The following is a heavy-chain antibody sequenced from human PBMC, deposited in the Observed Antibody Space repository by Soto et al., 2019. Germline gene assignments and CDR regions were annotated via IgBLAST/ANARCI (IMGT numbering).Heavy chain of an antibody. Sequence: GASVKVSCKASGYSFTTSGITWVRQAPGQGLEWMGWISTYNGNTDYAQKLQDRVTLTTDTSTSTAYMELRSLRSEDTAVYYCARRLYGDYDYWGQGTLFTVSS. CDR1: GYSFTTSG. CDR2: ISTYNGNT. J-gene: IGHJ4*02. CDR3: ARRLYGDYDY. D-gene: IGHD4-17*01. V-gene: IGHV1-18*01.